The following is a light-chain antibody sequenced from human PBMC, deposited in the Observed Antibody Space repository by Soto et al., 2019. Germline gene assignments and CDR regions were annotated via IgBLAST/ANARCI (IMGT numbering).Light chain of an antibody. CDR3: ATWEESLNGRV. V-gene: IGLV1-36*01. CDR2: YDD. Sequence: QSVLTQPPSVSEAPRQRVTISCSGSSSNIGNNAVNWYQQLPGKAPKLLIYYDDLLPSGVSDRFSGSKSGTSASLAISGLQAGDWGGFYLATWEESLNGRVFGGGTKPPVL. J-gene: IGLJ3*02. CDR1: SSNIGNNA.